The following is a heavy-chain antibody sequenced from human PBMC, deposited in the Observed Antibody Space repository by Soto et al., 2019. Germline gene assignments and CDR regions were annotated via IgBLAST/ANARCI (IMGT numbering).Heavy chain of an antibody. CDR1: GGSISSSSYY. J-gene: IGHJ3*02. V-gene: IGHV4-39*01. CDR2: IYYSGST. CDR3: ARPRGECSGGSCYLRGRSFDI. Sequence: SETLSLTCTVSGGSISSSSYYWGWIRQPPGKGLEWIGSIYYSGSTYYNPSLKSRVTISVDTSKNQFSLKLSSVTAADTAVYYCARPRGECSGGSCYLRGRSFDIWGQGTMVTVSS. D-gene: IGHD2-15*01.